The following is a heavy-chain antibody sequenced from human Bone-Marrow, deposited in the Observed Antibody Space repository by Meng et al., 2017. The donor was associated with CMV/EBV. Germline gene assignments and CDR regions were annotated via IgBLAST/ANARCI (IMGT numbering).Heavy chain of an antibody. CDR1: GGTFSSYA. J-gene: IGHJ4*02. D-gene: IGHD3-16*02. CDR3: ARAPRYDYVWGSYRYTGGFDY. Sequence: SVKVSCKASGGTFSSYAISWVRQAPGQGLEWMGGIIPILGIANYAQKFQGRVTITADKSTSTAYMELSSPRSEDTAVYYCARAPRYDYVWGSYRYTGGFDYWGQGTLVTVSS. V-gene: IGHV1-69*10. CDR2: IIPILGIA.